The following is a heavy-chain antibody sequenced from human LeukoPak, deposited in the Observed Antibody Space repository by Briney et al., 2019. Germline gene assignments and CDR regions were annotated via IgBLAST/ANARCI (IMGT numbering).Heavy chain of an antibody. CDR2: ISYDGSNK. CDR1: GFTFSSYA. CDR3: ARVPRPLDIVVVPAAKDY. V-gene: IGHV3-30-3*01. J-gene: IGHJ4*02. Sequence: PGRSLRLSCAASGFTFSSYAMHWVRQAPGKGLEWVAVISYDGSNKYYADSVKGRFTISRDNSKNTLYPQMNSLRAEDTAVYSCARVPRPLDIVVVPAAKDYWGQGTLVTVSS. D-gene: IGHD2-2*01.